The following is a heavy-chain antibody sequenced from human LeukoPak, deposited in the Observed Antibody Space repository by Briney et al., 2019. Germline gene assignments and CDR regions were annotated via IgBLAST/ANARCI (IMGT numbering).Heavy chain of an antibody. Sequence: SETLSLTCTVSGGSISSSSYYWGWIRQPPGKGLEWIGSIYYSGSTYYNPSLKSRVTISVDTSKNQFSLKLSSVTAADTAVYYCAGVCYDFWSGYYTKVNWFDPWGQGTLVTVSS. CDR3: AGVCYDFWSGYYTKVNWFDP. CDR2: IYYSGST. V-gene: IGHV4-39*01. J-gene: IGHJ5*02. D-gene: IGHD3-3*01. CDR1: GGSISSSSYY.